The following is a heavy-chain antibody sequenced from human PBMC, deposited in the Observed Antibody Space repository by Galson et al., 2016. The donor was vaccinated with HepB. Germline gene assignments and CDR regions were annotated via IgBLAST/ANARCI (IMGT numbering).Heavy chain of an antibody. D-gene: IGHD2-2*01. J-gene: IGHJ4*02. Sequence: SLRLSCAASGLSFSNYAMSWVRQAPGKGLEWVSAIGGSGGTTYYADSVKGRFTISRDNSKNTLYLQMDALRAEDTAVYYCARLGYCASSRCLQIDYWGQGTLVTVSS. V-gene: IGHV3-23*01. CDR3: ARLGYCASSRCLQIDY. CDR1: GLSFSNYA. CDR2: IGGSGGTT.